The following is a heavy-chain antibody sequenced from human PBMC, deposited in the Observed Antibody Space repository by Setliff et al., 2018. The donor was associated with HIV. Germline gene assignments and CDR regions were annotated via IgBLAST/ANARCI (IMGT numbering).Heavy chain of an antibody. V-gene: IGHV4-59*01. D-gene: IGHD2-15*01. J-gene: IGHJ5*02. Sequence: SETMSLTCTVSGGSISPYYWSWIRQPPGKGLEWIAWISDSGTTNYNPSLKSRVTLSVDTSKNQFSLSLTSVTGADTAVYYCARGGASSKYLDPWGQGTLVTVS. CDR2: ISDSGTT. CDR1: GGSISPYY. CDR3: ARGGASSKYLDP.